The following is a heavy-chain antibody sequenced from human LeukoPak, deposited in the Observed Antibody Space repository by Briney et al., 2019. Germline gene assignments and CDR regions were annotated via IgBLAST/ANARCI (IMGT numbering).Heavy chain of an antibody. V-gene: IGHV4-59*01. CDR1: GGSISSYY. D-gene: IGHD3-10*01. Sequence: SETLSLTCTVSGGSISSYYWSWIRQPPGRGLEWIGYICYSGSTNYNPSLKSRVTISVDTSKNQFSLKLSSVTAADTAVYYCASSFGEYFQHWGQGTLVTVSS. J-gene: IGHJ1*01. CDR3: ASSFGEYFQH. CDR2: ICYSGST.